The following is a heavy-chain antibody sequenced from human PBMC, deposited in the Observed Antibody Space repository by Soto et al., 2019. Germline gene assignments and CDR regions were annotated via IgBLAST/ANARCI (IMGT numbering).Heavy chain of an antibody. J-gene: IGHJ6*02. V-gene: IGHV1-3*01. CDR2: INAGNGNT. CDR3: ARDESVVAASGYYYGMDV. D-gene: IGHD2-15*01. CDR1: GYTFTSYA. Sequence: ASVKVSCKASGYTFTSYAMHWVRQAPGQRLEWMGWINAGNGNTKYSQKFQGRVTITRDTSASTAYMELSSLRSEDTAVYYCARDESVVAASGYYYGMDVWGQGTTVPSP.